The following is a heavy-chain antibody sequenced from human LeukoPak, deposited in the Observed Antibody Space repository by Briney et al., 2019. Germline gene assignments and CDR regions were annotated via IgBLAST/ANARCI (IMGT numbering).Heavy chain of an antibody. CDR3: TTPTRVLKDQTRDNWFDP. J-gene: IGHJ5*02. CDR1: GFTFSGSA. D-gene: IGHD2-8*01. V-gene: IGHV3-73*01. CDR2: IRSKANSYAT. Sequence: GGSLRLSCAASGFTFSGSAMHWVRQASGKGLEWVGRIRSKANSYATAYAASVKGRFTISRDDSKNTAYLQMNSLKTEDTAVYYCTTPTRVLKDQTRDNWFDPWGQGTLVTVSS.